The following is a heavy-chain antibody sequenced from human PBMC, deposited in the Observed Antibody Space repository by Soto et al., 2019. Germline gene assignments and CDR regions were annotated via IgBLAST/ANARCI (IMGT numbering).Heavy chain of an antibody. J-gene: IGHJ6*02. CDR3: ARALVPAAIYGMDV. Sequence: PXGSLILSFAASGLTFSSYSMNLVRQAPGKGLEWVSYISSSSSTIYYADSVKGRFTISRDNAKNSLYLQMNSLRDEDTAVYYCARALVPAAIYGMDVWGQGTTVTVSS. D-gene: IGHD2-2*01. CDR1: GLTFSSYS. V-gene: IGHV3-48*02. CDR2: ISSSSSTI.